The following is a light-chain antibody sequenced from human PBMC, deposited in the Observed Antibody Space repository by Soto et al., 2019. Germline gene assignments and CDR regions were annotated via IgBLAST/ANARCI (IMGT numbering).Light chain of an antibody. V-gene: IGKV3-20*01. CDR2: GAS. CDR3: QQYCSSLS. J-gene: IGKJ4*01. Sequence: EIVLTQSPGTLSLSPGEGATLSCRASQSVSSSYLAWYQQKPGQAPRLLIYGASTRATGIPDRFSGSGSETYFTLTISSLEPYDFAVYYFQQYCSSLSFGGGTKVHIK. CDR1: QSVSSSY.